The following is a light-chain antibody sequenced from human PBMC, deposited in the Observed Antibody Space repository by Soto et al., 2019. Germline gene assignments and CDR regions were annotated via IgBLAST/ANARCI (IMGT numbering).Light chain of an antibody. CDR1: TSDVGGYNY. V-gene: IGLV2-8*01. J-gene: IGLJ1*01. Sequence: QSALTQPPSASGSLGQSVTISCTGTTSDVGGYNYVSWYQQHPGKAPKLLIYDVSYRPSGVPDRFSGSKSGNTASLTVSGLQADDETDYYCSSYAGSNSLVFGPGTKLTVL. CDR3: SSYAGSNSLV. CDR2: DVS.